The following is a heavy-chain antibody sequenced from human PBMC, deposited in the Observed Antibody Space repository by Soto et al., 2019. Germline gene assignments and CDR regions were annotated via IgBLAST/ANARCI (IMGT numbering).Heavy chain of an antibody. Sequence: QVQLVQSGAEVKKPGSSVKVSCKASGGTFSSYAISWVRQAPGQGLEWMGGIIPIFGTANYAQKFQGSVTITADDSTSTAYMELSSLRSEDTAVYYCAGRSRRYSGYISDYGMDVWGQGTTVTVAS. CDR1: GGTFSSYA. CDR2: IIPIFGTA. J-gene: IGHJ6*02. D-gene: IGHD5-12*01. CDR3: AGRSRRYSGYISDYGMDV. V-gene: IGHV1-69*01.